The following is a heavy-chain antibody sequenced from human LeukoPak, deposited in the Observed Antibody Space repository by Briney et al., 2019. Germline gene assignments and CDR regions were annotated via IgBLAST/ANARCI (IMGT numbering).Heavy chain of an antibody. CDR1: GYSISSGYY. J-gene: IGHJ4*02. V-gene: IGHV4-38-2*02. Sequence: PSETLSLTCTVSGYSISSGYYWGWIRQPPGKGLEWIGSIYHSGSTYYNPSLKSRVTISVDTSKNQFSLKLSSVTAADTAVYYCAREPGYSSGWVDYWGQGTLVTVSS. D-gene: IGHD6-19*01. CDR3: AREPGYSSGWVDY. CDR2: IYHSGST.